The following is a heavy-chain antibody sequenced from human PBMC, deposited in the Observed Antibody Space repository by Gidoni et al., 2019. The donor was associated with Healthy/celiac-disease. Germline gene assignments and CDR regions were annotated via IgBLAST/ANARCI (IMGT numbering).Heavy chain of an antibody. CDR2: INAGNGNT. CDR3: ARLGAVAGTDY. D-gene: IGHD6-19*01. J-gene: IGHJ4*02. V-gene: IGHV1-3*01. Sequence: QVQLVQSGAEVKKPGASVKVSCKASGYTFTSYAMHWVRQAPGQSLEWMGWINAGNGNTKYSQKFQGRVTITRDTSASTAYMELSSLRSEDTAVYYCARLGAVAGTDYWGQGTLVTVSS. CDR1: GYTFTSYA.